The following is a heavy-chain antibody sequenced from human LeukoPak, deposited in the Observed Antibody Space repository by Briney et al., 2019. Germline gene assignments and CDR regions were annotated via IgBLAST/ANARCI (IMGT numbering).Heavy chain of an antibody. J-gene: IGHJ6*03. Sequence: PGASVKVSCKASGYTFTSYDINWVRQATGQGLEWMGWMNPNSGNTGYAQKFQGRVTMTRNTSISTAYVELSSLRSEDTAVYYCARGLGGSYPYYYYYYIDVWGKGTTVTVSS. CDR1: GYTFTSYD. CDR2: MNPNSGNT. CDR3: ARGLGGSYPYYYYYYIDV. V-gene: IGHV1-8*01. D-gene: IGHD1-26*01.